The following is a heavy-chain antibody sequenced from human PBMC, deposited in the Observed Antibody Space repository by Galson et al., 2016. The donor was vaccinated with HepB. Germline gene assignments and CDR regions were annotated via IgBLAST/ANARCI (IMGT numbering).Heavy chain of an antibody. CDR2: FDPDDGET. CDR3: AIGDVYDSSAFLWVVVSFGY. CDR1: GETLTYLS. V-gene: IGHV1-24*01. Sequence: SVKVSCKVSGETLTYLSIHWLRQAPGKGLEWLGGFDPDDGETDYAQRFAGRLTLTGDTNTGTAYMDLSSLRSEDTAVYYCAIGDVYDSSAFLWVVVSFGYWGQGTLVTVSS. J-gene: IGHJ4*02. D-gene: IGHD4/OR15-4a*01.